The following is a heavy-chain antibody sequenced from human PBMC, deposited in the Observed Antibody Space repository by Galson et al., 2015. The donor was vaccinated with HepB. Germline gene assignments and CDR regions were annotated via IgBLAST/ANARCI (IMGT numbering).Heavy chain of an antibody. CDR2: VTHGGSG. CDR3: ARGRGRRLVTTYSYYGLDV. Sequence: ETLSLTCGVSGESLSGYHWSWIRQAPGKGLEWIGKVTHGGSGNYNPSLTGRVTISADTSKSQVSPKMTSVTAADTAIYYCARGRGRRLVTTYSYYGLDVWGQGTTVTVSS. CDR1: GESLSGYH. V-gene: IGHV4-34*01. D-gene: IGHD4-17*01. J-gene: IGHJ6*02.